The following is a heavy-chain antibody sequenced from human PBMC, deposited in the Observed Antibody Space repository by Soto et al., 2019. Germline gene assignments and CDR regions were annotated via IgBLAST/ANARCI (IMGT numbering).Heavy chain of an antibody. CDR3: ARGNDPQPYDY. CDR2: INHSGST. Sequence: PSETLSLTCAVYGGSFSGYYWSWIRQPPGKGLEWIGEINHSGSTNYNPSLKSRVTISVDTSMNQFSLKLSSVTAADTAVYYCARGNDPQPYDYWGQGTLVTVSS. CDR1: GGSFSGYY. V-gene: IGHV4-34*01. D-gene: IGHD1-1*01. J-gene: IGHJ4*02.